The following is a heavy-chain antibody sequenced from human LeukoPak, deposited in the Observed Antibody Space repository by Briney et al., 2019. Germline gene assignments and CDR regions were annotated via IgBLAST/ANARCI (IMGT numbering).Heavy chain of an antibody. Sequence: GGSLRLSCAASGFTFSSYSMNWVRQAPGKGLEWVSSISSSSSYIYYADSVKGRFTISRDNAKNSLYLQMNSLRAEDTAVCYCARGGFTKSIAVAPPDYWGQGTLVTVSS. CDR3: ARGGFTKSIAVAPPDY. V-gene: IGHV3-21*01. CDR2: ISSSSSYI. D-gene: IGHD6-19*01. J-gene: IGHJ4*02. CDR1: GFTFSSYS.